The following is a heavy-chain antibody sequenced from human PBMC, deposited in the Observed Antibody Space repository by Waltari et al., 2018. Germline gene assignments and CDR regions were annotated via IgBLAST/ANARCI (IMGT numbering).Heavy chain of an antibody. Sequence: QVQLQESGPGLVKPSQTLSLTCSVSGDSIRTGSYYWSWVRQPAGKGLEWVGYIYTSGTTNYNPSLRSRAIISADMSTNQFSLKLTSVTAADTAVYYCARRGATLSAFEFWGQGTMVTVSS. D-gene: IGHD1-26*01. J-gene: IGHJ3*01. CDR1: GDSIRTGSYY. CDR3: ARRGATLSAFEF. V-gene: IGHV4-61*09. CDR2: IYTSGTT.